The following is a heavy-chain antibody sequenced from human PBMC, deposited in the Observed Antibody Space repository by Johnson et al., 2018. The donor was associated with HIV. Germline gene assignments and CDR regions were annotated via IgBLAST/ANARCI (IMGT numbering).Heavy chain of an antibody. D-gene: IGHD1-26*01. CDR3: AKDMGGDRNAVDI. J-gene: IGHJ3*02. Sequence: EKLVESGGGVVQPGRSLRLSCAASGFTFSSYDMHWVRQATGKGLEWVSAIGTAGDTYYPGSVKGRFTISRDNSKNTLYLQMNSLRAEDTAVYYCAKDMGGDRNAVDIWGQGTMVTVYS. V-gene: IGHV3-13*01. CDR1: GFTFSSYD. CDR2: IGTAGDT.